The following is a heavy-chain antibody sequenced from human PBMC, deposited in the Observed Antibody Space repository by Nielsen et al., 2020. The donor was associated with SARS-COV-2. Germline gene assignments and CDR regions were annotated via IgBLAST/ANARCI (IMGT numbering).Heavy chain of an antibody. CDR1: GFTFSSYA. CDR3: AKATTVTTSPI. Sequence: GESLKISCAASGFTFSSYAMSWVRQAPGKGPEWVSAISGSGGSTYYADSVKGRFTISRDNSKNTLYLQMNSLRAEDTAVYYCAKATTVTTSPIWGQGTMVTVSS. V-gene: IGHV3-23*01. J-gene: IGHJ3*02. D-gene: IGHD4-17*01. CDR2: ISGSGGST.